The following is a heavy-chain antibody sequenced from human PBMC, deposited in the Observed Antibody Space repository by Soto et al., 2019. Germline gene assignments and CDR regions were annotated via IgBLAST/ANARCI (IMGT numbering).Heavy chain of an antibody. CDR3: AKDFGAWSDS. J-gene: IGHJ5*02. D-gene: IGHD6-19*01. Sequence: QVHVVESGGGVVQPGRSLTISCVGSGFAFSTYGMHWVRQAPAKGLEWVALISYDGTDKYYADSVKGRFSISRDNSKQTLSLQMDSLRPEDTAVYYCAKDFGAWSDSWGQGTLVNVSS. CDR2: ISYDGTDK. CDR1: GFAFSTYG. V-gene: IGHV3-30*18.